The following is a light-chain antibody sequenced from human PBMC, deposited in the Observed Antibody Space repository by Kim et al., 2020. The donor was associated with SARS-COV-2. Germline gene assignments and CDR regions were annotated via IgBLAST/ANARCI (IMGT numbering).Light chain of an antibody. CDR2: GAS. CDR1: QSVSSSY. V-gene: IGKV3-20*01. CDR3: QQYGSSYT. J-gene: IGKJ2*01. Sequence: EIVLTQSPGTLSLSPGERATLSCRASQSVSSSYLAWYQQKPGQAPMLLIYGASSRATGIPDRFSGSGSGTDFTLTISRLEPEDFAVYYCQQYGSSYTFGQGTKLEI.